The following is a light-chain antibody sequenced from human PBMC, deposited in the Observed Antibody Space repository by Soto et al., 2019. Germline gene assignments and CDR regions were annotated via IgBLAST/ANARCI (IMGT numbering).Light chain of an antibody. CDR3: QQYNSYPLT. CDR1: QSISSW. V-gene: IGKV1-5*03. CDR2: TAS. J-gene: IGKJ3*01. Sequence: DIQMTQSPSTLSASIGDRVTITCRASQSISSWLAWYQQKPGKAPNLLIYTASNLESGVPSRFSGSGSGTEFTLTISSLQPDDFATYYCQQYNSYPLTFGPGTKVDIE.